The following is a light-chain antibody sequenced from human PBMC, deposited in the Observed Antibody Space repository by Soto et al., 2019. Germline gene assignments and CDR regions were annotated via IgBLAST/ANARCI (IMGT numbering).Light chain of an antibody. V-gene: IGKV3D-20*02. CDR1: QSVSSSY. CDR2: GAS. CDR3: KQRSNWPPT. J-gene: IGKJ5*01. Sequence: IGLTQSPGTLFLSPGERATLSCRASQSVSSSYLAWYQRKPGQAPRLLIYGASSRATGIPDRFSGSGSGTDFTLSISSLETEDFAVYYCKQRSNWPPTFGQGTRLEIK.